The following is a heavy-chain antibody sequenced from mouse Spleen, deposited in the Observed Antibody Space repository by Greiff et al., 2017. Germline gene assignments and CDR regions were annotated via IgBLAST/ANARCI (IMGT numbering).Heavy chain of an antibody. CDR3: ARSLPYYYGSPSDY. V-gene: IGHV1-64*01. D-gene: IGHD1-1*01. Sequence: QVQLQQPGAELVKPGASVKLSCKASGYTFTSYWMHWVKQRPGQGLEWIGMIHPNSGSTNYNEKFKSKATLTVDKSSSTAYMQLSSLTSEDSAVYYCARSLPYYYGSPSDYWGQGTTLTVSS. CDR2: IHPNSGST. J-gene: IGHJ2*01. CDR1: GYTFTSYW.